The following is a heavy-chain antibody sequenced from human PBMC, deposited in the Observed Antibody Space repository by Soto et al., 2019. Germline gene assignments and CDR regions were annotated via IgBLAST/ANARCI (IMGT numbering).Heavy chain of an antibody. Sequence: SETLSLTCTVSGGSISSGGYYWSWIRQHPGKGLEWIGYIYYSGSTYYNPSLKSRVTISVDTSKNQFSLKLSSVTAADTAVYYCAREPGQFPDGYYGMDVWGQGTTVTVSS. J-gene: IGHJ6*02. V-gene: IGHV4-31*03. CDR3: AREPGQFPDGYYGMDV. CDR2: IYYSGST. CDR1: GGSISSGGYY.